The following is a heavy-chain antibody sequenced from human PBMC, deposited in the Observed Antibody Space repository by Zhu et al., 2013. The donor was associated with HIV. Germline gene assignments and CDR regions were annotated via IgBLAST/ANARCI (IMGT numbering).Heavy chain of an antibody. Sequence: QVQLVQSGAEVKKPGASVKVSCKASGYTFTSYYMHWVRQAPGQGLEWMGIINPSGGSTSYAQKFQGRVTMTRDTSTSTVYMELSSLRSEDTAVYYCARAKGSITGTTYYYYGMDVWGQGTTVTVSS. CDR1: GYTFTSYY. V-gene: IGHV1-46*01. CDR3: ARAKGSITGTTYYYYGMDV. J-gene: IGHJ6*02. CDR2: INPSGGST. D-gene: IGHD1-7*01.